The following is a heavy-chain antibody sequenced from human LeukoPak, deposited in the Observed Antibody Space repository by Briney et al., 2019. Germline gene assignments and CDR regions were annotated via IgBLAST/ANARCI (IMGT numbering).Heavy chain of an antibody. CDR1: GGSFSGYY. J-gene: IGHJ3*02. D-gene: IGHD3-10*01. V-gene: IGHV4-34*01. CDR3: ATTPSYYYDAFDI. Sequence: SETLSLTCAVYGGSFSGYYWSWIRQPPGKGLEWIGEINHSGSTNYNPSLKSRVTISVDTSKNQFSLKLSSVTAADTAVYYCATTPSYYYDAFDIWGQGTMVTVSS. CDR2: INHSGST.